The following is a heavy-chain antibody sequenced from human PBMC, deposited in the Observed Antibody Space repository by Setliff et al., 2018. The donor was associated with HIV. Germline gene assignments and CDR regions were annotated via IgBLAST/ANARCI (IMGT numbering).Heavy chain of an antibody. V-gene: IGHV4-34*01. CDR1: GGSFSDYY. D-gene: IGHD3-10*01. J-gene: IGHJ5*02. CDR3: ARVKSIKTTLVRLWPRFDL. Sequence: ASETLSLTCAVYGGSFSDYYWSWIRQPPGKGLEWIGEINHSGSTNYNPSLKRRVTISVDTSKNQFSLKVRSLTAADTGLYYCARVKSIKTTLVRLWPRFDLWGQGTQVTVSS. CDR2: INHSGST.